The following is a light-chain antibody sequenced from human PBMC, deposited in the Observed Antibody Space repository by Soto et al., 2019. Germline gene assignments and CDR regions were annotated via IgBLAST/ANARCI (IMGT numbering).Light chain of an antibody. V-gene: IGLV2-11*01. J-gene: IGLJ1*01. CDR3: CIYATKYI. Sequence: ALIQPRSVSVSLGQSVTISCTGSLSDVGVYEYVSWYQQQPDKAPKLMIYDVNKRASGVPDRFSGSKSGNAASLTISGLQVADEADYYCCIYATKYIFGTGTKATVL. CDR1: LSDVGVYEY. CDR2: DVN.